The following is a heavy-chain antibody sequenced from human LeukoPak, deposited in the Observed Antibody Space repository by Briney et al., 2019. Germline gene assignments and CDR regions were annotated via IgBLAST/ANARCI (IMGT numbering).Heavy chain of an antibody. CDR1: GFTFSSYW. Sequence: GGSLRLSCAASGFTFSSYWMSWVRQAPGKGLEWVANIKQDGSEKYYVDSVKGRFTISRDNAKNSLYLQMNSLRAEDTAVYYCARVHRVEYSSSWALRYYYYYYMDVWGKGTTVTVSS. J-gene: IGHJ6*03. CDR2: IKQDGSEK. V-gene: IGHV3-7*01. D-gene: IGHD6-13*01. CDR3: ARVHRVEYSSSWALRYYYYYYMDV.